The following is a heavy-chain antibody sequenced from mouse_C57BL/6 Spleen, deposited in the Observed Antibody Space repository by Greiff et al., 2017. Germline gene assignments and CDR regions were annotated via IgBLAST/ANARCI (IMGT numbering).Heavy chain of an antibody. CDR1: GYTFTSYW. D-gene: IGHD1-1*01. CDR3: AREGLTSVEGY. V-gene: IGHV1-55*01. CDR2: IYPGSGST. J-gene: IGHJ2*01. Sequence: QVQLQQPGAELVKPGASVKMSCKASGYTFTSYWITWVKQRPGQGLEWIGDIYPGSGSTNYNEKFKSKATQAVDTSSSTAYMQLSSLTSEDAAVYYCAREGLTSVEGYWGQGTTLTVAS.